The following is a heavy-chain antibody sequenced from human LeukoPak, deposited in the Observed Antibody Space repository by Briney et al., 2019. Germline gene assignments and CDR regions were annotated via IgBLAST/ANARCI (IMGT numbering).Heavy chain of an antibody. CDR3: AKEAGVDTAMVNDY. CDR1: GFNFSSYG. D-gene: IGHD5-18*01. Sequence: GGSLRLSCAASGFNFSSYGMHWVRQAPGKGLEWVTFIRYDGKNKYYAESVKGRFTTSRDNSKNTLYLQMNSLRAEDTAVYYCAKEAGVDTAMVNDYWGQGTLVTVSS. V-gene: IGHV3-30*02. J-gene: IGHJ4*02. CDR2: IRYDGKNK.